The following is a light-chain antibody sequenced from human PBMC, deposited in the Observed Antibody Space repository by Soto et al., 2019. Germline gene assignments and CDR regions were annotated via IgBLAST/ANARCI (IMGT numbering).Light chain of an antibody. Sequence: DIVMTQSPDSLTVSLGERATINCKSSQSILSSSNNKNYLVWSQQKPGQPPKVLINWASTRESGVPDRFSGSGSGADFTLSISSLQAEDVAVYYCQQYYSTPPTFGGGTKLEIK. CDR2: WAS. CDR3: QQYYSTPPT. J-gene: IGKJ4*01. V-gene: IGKV4-1*01. CDR1: QSILSSSNNKNY.